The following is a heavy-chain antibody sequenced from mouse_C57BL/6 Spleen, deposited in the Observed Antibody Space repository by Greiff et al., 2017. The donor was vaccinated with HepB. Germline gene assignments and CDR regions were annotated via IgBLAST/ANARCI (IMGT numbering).Heavy chain of an antibody. V-gene: IGHV1-26*01. Sequence: EVQLQQSGPELVKPGASVKISCKASGYTFTDYYMNWVKQSHGKSLEWIGDINPNNGGTSYNQKFKGKATLTVDKSSSTAYMELRSLTSEDSAVYYCARSLYLLRQGENDYGDQGTTLTVSS. CDR2: INPNNGGT. CDR1: GYTFTDYY. J-gene: IGHJ2*01. CDR3: ARSLYLLRQGENDY. D-gene: IGHD2-12*01.